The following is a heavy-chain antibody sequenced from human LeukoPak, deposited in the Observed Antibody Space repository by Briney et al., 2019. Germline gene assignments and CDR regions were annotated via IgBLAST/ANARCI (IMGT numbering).Heavy chain of an antibody. Sequence: GGSLRLSCAASGFTFSSYGMHWVRQAPGKGLEGVAFIRYDGSNKDYADSVKGRFTISRDNSKNTLYLQMNSLRAEDTAVYYCAKDRGGDCCYFDYWGQGTLVTVSS. CDR2: IRYDGSNK. CDR1: GFTFSSYG. J-gene: IGHJ4*02. CDR3: AKDRGGDCCYFDY. D-gene: IGHD2-21*02. V-gene: IGHV3-30*02.